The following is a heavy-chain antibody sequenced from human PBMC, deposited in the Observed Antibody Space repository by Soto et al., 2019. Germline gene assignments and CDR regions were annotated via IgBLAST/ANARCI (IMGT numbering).Heavy chain of an antibody. Sequence: QVHLVQSGAEVKEPGASVKVSCKASGYTFTSHGMHWVRQAPGQRLEWMGWVNGGNGNTKYSQRFQCTVTISSDTSATTAYIEMSILPSEAQAVYACATASGIGRPSGDLDYWGQGALVTVSS. D-gene: IGHD6-13*01. V-gene: IGHV1-3*01. CDR1: GYTFTSHG. CDR3: ATASGIGRPSGDLDY. CDR2: VNGGNGNT. J-gene: IGHJ4*02.